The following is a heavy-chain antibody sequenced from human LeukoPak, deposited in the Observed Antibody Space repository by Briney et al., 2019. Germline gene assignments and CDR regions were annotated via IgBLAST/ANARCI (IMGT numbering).Heavy chain of an antibody. J-gene: IGHJ4*02. CDR2: IIPIYGTA. D-gene: IGHD2-8*01. V-gene: IGHV1-69*06. CDR3: ASMLATIDY. CDR1: GGTFSSYA. Sequence: SVKLSCKASGGTFSSYANSWVRQPPRPGLEWMGGIIPIYGTANYAQKFQGRVTITADKSTSTAYMELSSLRSEDMAVYYCASMLATIDYWGQGTLVTVSS.